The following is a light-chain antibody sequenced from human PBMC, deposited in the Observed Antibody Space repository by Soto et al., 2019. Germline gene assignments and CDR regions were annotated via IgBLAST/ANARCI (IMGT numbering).Light chain of an antibody. CDR2: GNT. CDR3: QSYDTSLSGSTV. Sequence: QSVLTQPPSVSGAPGQTVTISCSGSSSNIGADYAVHWYQQLPGTAPKLLIYGNTNRPSGVPDRFSGSKSGTSASLAITGLQAEDEADYYCQSYDTSLSGSTVFGTGTKLTVL. V-gene: IGLV1-40*01. CDR1: SSNIGADYA. J-gene: IGLJ1*01.